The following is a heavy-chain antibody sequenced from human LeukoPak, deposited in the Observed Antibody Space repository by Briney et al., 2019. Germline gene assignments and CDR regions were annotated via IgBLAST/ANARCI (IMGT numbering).Heavy chain of an antibody. CDR1: GFTFSSYP. J-gene: IGHJ4*02. D-gene: IGHD6-6*01. Sequence: PGRSLRLSCAASGFTFSSYPMHWVRQAPGKGLEWVSSISSRSSYIYYADSVKGRFTISRDNAKNSLYLQMNSLRAEDTAVYYCAREIRSSSVFDYWGQGTLVTVSS. CDR2: ISSRSSYI. CDR3: AREIRSSSVFDY. V-gene: IGHV3-21*01.